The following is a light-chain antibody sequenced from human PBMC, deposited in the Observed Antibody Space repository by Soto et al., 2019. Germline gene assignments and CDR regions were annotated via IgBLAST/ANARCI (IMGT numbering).Light chain of an antibody. J-gene: IGKJ2*01. Sequence: DIPMTQSPSTLSASVGDRVTITCRASQSISSWLAWYKQKPGKAPKLLIYKASSLESGVPSRFSGSGSGTEFTLTISSLQPDDFATYYCQQYHSYPYTFCQGTTLEIK. V-gene: IGKV1-5*03. CDR2: KAS. CDR1: QSISSW. CDR3: QQYHSYPYT.